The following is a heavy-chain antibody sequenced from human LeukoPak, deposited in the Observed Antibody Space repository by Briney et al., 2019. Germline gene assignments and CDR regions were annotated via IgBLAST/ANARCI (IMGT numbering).Heavy chain of an antibody. CDR1: GGSISSSSYY. CDR3: ARTIRDFWSGYFDY. D-gene: IGHD3-3*01. V-gene: IGHV4-39*01. Sequence: PSETLSLTCTVSGGSISSSSYYWGWIRQPPGKGLEWIGSIYYSGSTYYNPSLKSQVTISVDTSKNQFSLKLSSVTAADTAVYYCARTIRDFWSGYFDYWGQGTLVTVSS. CDR2: IYYSGST. J-gene: IGHJ4*02.